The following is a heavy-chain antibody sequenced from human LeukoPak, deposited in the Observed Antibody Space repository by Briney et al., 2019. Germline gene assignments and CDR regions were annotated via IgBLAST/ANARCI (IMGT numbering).Heavy chain of an antibody. CDR3: AKDLFSNYYDSNYFDH. D-gene: IGHD3-22*01. Sequence: SVKVSCKASGGTFSSYAISWVRQAPGQGLEWMGRIIPILGIANYAQKFQGRVTITADKSTSTAYMELSSLRAEDSAVYYCAKDLFSNYYDSNYFDHWGQGTLVTVSS. CDR1: GGTFSSYA. V-gene: IGHV1-69*04. CDR2: IIPILGIA. J-gene: IGHJ4*02.